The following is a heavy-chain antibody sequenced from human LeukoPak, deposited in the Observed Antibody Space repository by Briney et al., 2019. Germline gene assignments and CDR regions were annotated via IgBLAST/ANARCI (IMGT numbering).Heavy chain of an antibody. J-gene: IGHJ4*02. Sequence: SETLSLTCTVSGGSISSSSYYWGWIRQSPGKGLEWIGSIYYSGSTYYNPSLKSRVTISVDTSKNQFSLKLSSVTAADTAVYYCARTGYSSGWYVPYFDYWGQGTLVTVSS. CDR2: IYYSGST. CDR3: ARTGYSSGWYVPYFDY. CDR1: GGSISSSSYY. D-gene: IGHD6-19*01. V-gene: IGHV4-39*01.